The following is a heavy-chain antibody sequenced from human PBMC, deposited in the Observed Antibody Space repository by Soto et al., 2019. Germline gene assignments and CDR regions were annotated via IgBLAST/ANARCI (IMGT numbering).Heavy chain of an antibody. Sequence: QVQLVQSGAEVKKPGASVKVSCKASGYTFTSYGISWVRQAPGQGLEWMGWISAYNGNTNYAQKLQGRVTMTTDTXXSTAYRELRSLRSDDTAVYYCAREGYSSGWYSLGYWGQGTLVTVSS. J-gene: IGHJ4*02. CDR1: GYTFTSYG. CDR2: ISAYNGNT. V-gene: IGHV1-18*01. D-gene: IGHD6-19*01. CDR3: AREGYSSGWYSLGY.